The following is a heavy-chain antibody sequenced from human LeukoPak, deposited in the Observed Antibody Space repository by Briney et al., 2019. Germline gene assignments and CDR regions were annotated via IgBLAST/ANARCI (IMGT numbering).Heavy chain of an antibody. J-gene: IGHJ4*02. CDR3: ARDISGSGSYHY. CDR1: GFTVSSYW. D-gene: IGHD3-10*01. CDR2: IKQDGSEK. V-gene: IGHV3-7*01. Sequence: GGSLRLSCAAAGFTVSSYWMGWVRQAAGEGLEWVANIKQDGSEKYYVDSVKGRFTISRDNAKNSLYLQMNSLRAEDTAVYYCARDISGSGSYHYWGQGTLVTVSS.